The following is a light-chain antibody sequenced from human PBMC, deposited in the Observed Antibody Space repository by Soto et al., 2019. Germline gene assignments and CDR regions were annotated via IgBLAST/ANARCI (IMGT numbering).Light chain of an antibody. CDR3: QHRRNWPLT. CDR2: DAS. J-gene: IGKJ4*02. Sequence: EIVLTQSPATLSLSPGERATLSCRASQSVSSYFAWYQQKPGQAPRLLIYDASNRTTGIPARFSGRGSGTVITLTISSLEPEDFEVSNYQHRRNWPLTFGGGTKVEIK. V-gene: IGKV3-11*01. CDR1: QSVSSY.